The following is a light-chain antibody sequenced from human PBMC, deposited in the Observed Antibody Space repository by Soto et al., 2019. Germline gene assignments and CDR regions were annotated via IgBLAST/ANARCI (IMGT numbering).Light chain of an antibody. CDR3: QQYGSLKWT. J-gene: IGKJ1*01. CDR2: GAS. Sequence: PGERATLSCRASQSVSSSSLAWYQQKPGQSPRLVIYGASSRAIGIPDRFTGSGSGTDFTLTIGRLEPEDFAVYYCQQYGSLKWTFGQGTKVDIK. CDR1: QSVSSSS. V-gene: IGKV3-20*01.